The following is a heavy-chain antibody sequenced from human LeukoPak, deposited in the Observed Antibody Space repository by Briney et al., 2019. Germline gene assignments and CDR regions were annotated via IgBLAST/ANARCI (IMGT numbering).Heavy chain of an antibody. CDR3: AKDPRVGSRVATPCH. V-gene: IGHV3-23*01. D-gene: IGHD5-24*01. Sequence: GGSLRLSCAASGFTFTSYAMGWVRQAPGKGLEWASAISGSGGSTYYADSVKGRFTISRDNSKSTLFLQMNSLRAEDTAVYYCAKDPRVGSRVATPCHWGQGTLVTVSS. CDR1: GFTFTSYA. J-gene: IGHJ4*02. CDR2: ISGSGGST.